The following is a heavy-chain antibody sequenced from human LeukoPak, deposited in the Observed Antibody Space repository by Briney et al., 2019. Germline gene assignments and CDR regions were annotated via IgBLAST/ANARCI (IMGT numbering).Heavy chain of an antibody. Sequence: ASVKVSCKASGDTFTSYYMHWVRQAPGQGLEWMGIINPSGGSTNYAQKFQGRVTMTKDTFTSTVYMELSSLRSEDTAVYYCAQAVVTAIYYFDYWGQGTLVTVSS. D-gene: IGHD2-21*02. CDR1: GDTFTSYY. J-gene: IGHJ4*02. CDR3: AQAVVTAIYYFDY. V-gene: IGHV1-46*01. CDR2: INPSGGST.